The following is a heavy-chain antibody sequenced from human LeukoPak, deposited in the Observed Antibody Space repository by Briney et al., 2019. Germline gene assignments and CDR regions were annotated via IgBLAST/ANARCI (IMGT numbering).Heavy chain of an antibody. CDR2: ISSSGSTI. D-gene: IGHD2-15*01. Sequence: TGGSLRLSCAASGFTFSSYSMNWVRQAPGKGLEWVSYISSSGSTIYYADSVKGRFTISRDNAKNSLYLQMNSLRAEDTAVYYCAREGYCSGGSCYSTFDYWGQGTLVTVSP. CDR3: AREGYCSGGSCYSTFDY. J-gene: IGHJ4*02. V-gene: IGHV3-48*04. CDR1: GFTFSSYS.